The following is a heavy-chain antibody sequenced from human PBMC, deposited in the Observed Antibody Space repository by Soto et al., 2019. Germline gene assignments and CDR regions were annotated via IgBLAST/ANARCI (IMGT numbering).Heavy chain of an antibody. V-gene: IGHV4-39*07. CDR1: GGSISSGDYY. Sequence: SETLSLTCTVSGGSISSGDYYWSWIRQPPGKGLEWIGEIYYSGSTYYNPSLKSRVTISIDTSKNQFSLRLSSVSAADTAVYYCARGATTVEHFYYYGMDVWGQGTTVTVSS. J-gene: IGHJ6*02. D-gene: IGHD4-17*01. CDR2: IYYSGST. CDR3: ARGATTVEHFYYYGMDV.